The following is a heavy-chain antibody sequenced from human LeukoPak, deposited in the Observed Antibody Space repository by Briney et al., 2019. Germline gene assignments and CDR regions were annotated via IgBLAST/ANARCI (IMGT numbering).Heavy chain of an antibody. CDR2: INHSGST. J-gene: IGHJ5*02. CDR1: GGSFSGYY. CDR3: ARTPRYSSSWYSWFDP. V-gene: IGHV4-34*01. D-gene: IGHD6-13*01. Sequence: SETLSLTCAVYGGSFSGYYWSWIRQPPGKGLERIGEINHSGSTNYNPSLKSRVTISVDTSKNQFSLKLSSVTAADTAVYYCARTPRYSSSWYSWFDPWGQGTLVTVSS.